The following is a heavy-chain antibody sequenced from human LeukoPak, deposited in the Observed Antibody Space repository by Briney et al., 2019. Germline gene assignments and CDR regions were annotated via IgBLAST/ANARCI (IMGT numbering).Heavy chain of an antibody. CDR1: GYTFTGYY. D-gene: IGHD6-19*01. Sequence: VASVKVSCKASGYTFTGYYMHWVRRAPGQGLEWMGWINPNSGGTTYAQKFQGRVTMTRDTSISTASMELSRLRSDDTAVYYCAREEGAVAGSRTLDYYYYYYMDVWGKGTTVTVSS. CDR3: AREEGAVAGSRTLDYYYYYYMDV. V-gene: IGHV1-2*02. CDR2: INPNSGGT. J-gene: IGHJ6*03.